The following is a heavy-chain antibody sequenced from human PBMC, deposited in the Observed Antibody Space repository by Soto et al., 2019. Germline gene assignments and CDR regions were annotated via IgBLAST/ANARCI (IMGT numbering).Heavy chain of an antibody. Sequence: EFQLVESGGGLVKPGGSLRLSCAASGSTVSTNYMSGVRQAPGKGLEWVSLIYSGGATYYADSVKGRFTISRDNSKNTLYLQMNSLRAEDTAVYYCARDGTYNWVGGQGILVTVSS. CDR2: IYSGGAT. CDR1: GSTVSTNY. CDR3: ARDGTYNWV. D-gene: IGHD1-1*01. J-gene: IGHJ4*02. V-gene: IGHV3-66*01.